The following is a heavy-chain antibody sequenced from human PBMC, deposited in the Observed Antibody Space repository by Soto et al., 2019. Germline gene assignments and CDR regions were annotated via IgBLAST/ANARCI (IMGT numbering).Heavy chain of an antibody. CDR2: ISAYNDYT. CDR3: ARDLIGLAVTHYHYYAMDV. Sequence: QVQLVQSGTAVKRPGASVAVSCKASGYTFTSYGINCMRHAPGQWLEWMGWISAYNDYTNYAQKCQGRVTMTTDTSTGTAYVYLRSLTSDDTAVYFCARDLIGLAVTHYHYYAMDVWGQGTTVTVSS. V-gene: IGHV1-18*04. J-gene: IGHJ6*02. D-gene: IGHD6-19*01. CDR1: GYTFTSYG.